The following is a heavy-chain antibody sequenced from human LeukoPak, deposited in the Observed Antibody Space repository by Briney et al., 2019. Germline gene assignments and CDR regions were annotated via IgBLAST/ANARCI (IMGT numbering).Heavy chain of an antibody. CDR1: GFTFVDEA. CDR2: IRSRPFGATT. D-gene: IGHD2-21*02. Sequence: GGSLRLSCSASGFTFVDEAINWVRQAPGKGLEWVGFIRSRPFGATTEYAASVRGRFSISRDDSETIAYLQMNSLKTEDTAVYYCTRGRVTSLDSWGQRTLVTVSS. CDR3: TRGRVTSLDS. V-gene: IGHV3-49*04. J-gene: IGHJ5*01.